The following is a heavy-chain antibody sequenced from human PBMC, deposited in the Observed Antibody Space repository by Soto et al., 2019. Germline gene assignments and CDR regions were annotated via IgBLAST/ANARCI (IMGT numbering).Heavy chain of an antibody. J-gene: IGHJ6*02. CDR2: IIPIFGSA. CDR1: GGTLSSYA. V-gene: IGHV1-69*06. CDR3: AGTREIPYYHGMDV. D-gene: IGHD2-2*02. Sequence: QVQLVQSGAEVKKPGSSVKVSCKAPGGTLSSYAINWVRQAPGQGLEWMGGIIPIFGSANYAPKFQGRVTITADKSTSTADMEVSSLRSEDTAVYYCAGTREIPYYHGMDVWGQGTTVTVSS.